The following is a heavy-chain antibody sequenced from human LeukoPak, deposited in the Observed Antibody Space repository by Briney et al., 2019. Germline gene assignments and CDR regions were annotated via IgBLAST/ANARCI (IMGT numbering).Heavy chain of an antibody. CDR1: GGTFSSYA. CDR3: ARTLYDSSGYYYGYEGF. CDR2: IILIFGTA. D-gene: IGHD3-22*01. V-gene: IGHV1-69*05. J-gene: IGHJ4*02. Sequence: ASVKVSCKASGGTFSSYAISWVRQAPGQGLEWMGRIILIFGTANYAQNFQGRVPITTDESTSTAYMELSSLRSEDTAVYYCARTLYDSSGYYYGYEGFWGQGTLVTVSS.